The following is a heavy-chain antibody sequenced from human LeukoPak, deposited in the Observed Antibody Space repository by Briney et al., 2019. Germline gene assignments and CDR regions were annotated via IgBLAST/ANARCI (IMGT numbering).Heavy chain of an antibody. CDR3: ARGGGLHPVPHNWFDP. CDR1: GFTFSDYY. J-gene: IGHJ5*02. V-gene: IGHV3-11*01. Sequence: GGSLRLSCAASGFTFSDYYMSWIRQAPGKGLEWVSYISSSGSTIYYADSVKGRFNISRDNAKTSLYLQMNSLRAEDTAVYYCARGGGLHPVPHNWFDPWGQGTLVTVSS. CDR2: ISSSGSTI.